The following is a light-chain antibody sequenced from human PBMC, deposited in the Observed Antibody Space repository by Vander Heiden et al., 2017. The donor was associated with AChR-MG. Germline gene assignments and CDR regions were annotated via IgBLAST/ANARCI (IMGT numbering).Light chain of an antibody. CDR1: QRISSW. CDR2: KAS. J-gene: IGKJ1*01. V-gene: IGKV1-5*03. CDR3: QQYNSWWT. Sequence: DLQLTQSPSILSASVRYRVTLTCRASQRISSWLAWYQQKPGKAPKLLIYKASSLESGVPSRFSGSGCGTEFTLTTSSRHTDEFATYYCQQYNSWWTFSKGPRWKSN.